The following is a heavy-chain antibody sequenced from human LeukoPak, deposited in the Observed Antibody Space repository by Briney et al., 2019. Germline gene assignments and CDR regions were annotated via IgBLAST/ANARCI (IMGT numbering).Heavy chain of an antibody. J-gene: IGHJ4*02. D-gene: IGHD3-10*01. CDR3: ARHGIYVSGSYYSLLAYFFDY. V-gene: IGHV4-39*01. Sequence: PSETLSLTCTVSGSSLSSSSFYWVWIRQPPGKGLGWIVSIYYTVATNSNTSLKSLVTISVDTSKDQFSLKLSSVTAADAAVYYCARHGIYVSGSYYSLLAYFFDYWGRGALVTVSS. CDR1: GSSLSSSSFY. CDR2: IYYTVAT.